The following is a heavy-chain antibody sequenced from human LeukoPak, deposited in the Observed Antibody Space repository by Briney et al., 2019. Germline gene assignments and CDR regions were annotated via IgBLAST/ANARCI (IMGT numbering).Heavy chain of an antibody. CDR1: GYTFTSYG. CDR3: ARDRASWYSGSPNFDY. V-gene: IGHV1-18*01. J-gene: IGHJ4*02. D-gene: IGHD1-26*01. Sequence: ASVKVSCKASGYTFTSYGISWVRQAPGQGLEWMGWISAYNGNTNYAQKLQGRVTMTTDTSTSTAYMELRSLRSDDTAVYYCARDRASWYSGSPNFDYWGQGTLVTVSS. CDR2: ISAYNGNT.